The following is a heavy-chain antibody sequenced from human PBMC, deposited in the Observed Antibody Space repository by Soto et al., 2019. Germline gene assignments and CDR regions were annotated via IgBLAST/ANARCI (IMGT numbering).Heavy chain of an antibody. V-gene: IGHV1-2*02. Sequence: QVQLVQSGAEVKKPGASVKVSCKASGYTFTGYFMHWVRQAPGQGLEWMGWINPNSGATKYAQKFQGRVTLSRDTSIRTAYMQLTGLRSDDTAVYYCARGGGTILAPLPWGQGTQFTVSS. CDR1: GYTFTGYF. J-gene: IGHJ5*02. CDR3: ARGGGTILAPLP. CDR2: INPNSGAT. D-gene: IGHD3-3*01.